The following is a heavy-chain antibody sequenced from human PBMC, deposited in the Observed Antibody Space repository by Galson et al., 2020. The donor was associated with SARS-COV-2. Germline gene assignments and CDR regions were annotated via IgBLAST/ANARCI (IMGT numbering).Heavy chain of an antibody. CDR1: GFSFSKFG. D-gene: IGHD6-19*01. CDR3: ARLGVAGQDEHFDT. Sequence: GESLKISCLASGFSFSKFGMHWVRQAPGKGLEWVGNIWYDSSNKFYADSVKDRFTISRDNSKNTLYLQINSLRAEDTAMYYCARLGVAGQDEHFDTWGQGTLVTVS. V-gene: IGHV3-33*01. CDR2: IWYDSSNK. J-gene: IGHJ4*02.